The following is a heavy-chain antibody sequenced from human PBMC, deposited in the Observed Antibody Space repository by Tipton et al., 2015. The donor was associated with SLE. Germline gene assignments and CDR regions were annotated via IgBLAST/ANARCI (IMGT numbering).Heavy chain of an antibody. Sequence: TLSLTCAVYGETFSNYYWSWIRQPPGKGLEWIGYIYYSGSTNYNPSLKSRVTISVDTSKNQFSLKLSSVTAADTAVYHCARGFKELAYYYYYMDVWGKGTTVTVSS. D-gene: IGHD1-26*01. CDR2: IYYSGST. CDR1: GETFSNYY. J-gene: IGHJ6*03. V-gene: IGHV4-59*01. CDR3: ARGFKELAYYYYYMDV.